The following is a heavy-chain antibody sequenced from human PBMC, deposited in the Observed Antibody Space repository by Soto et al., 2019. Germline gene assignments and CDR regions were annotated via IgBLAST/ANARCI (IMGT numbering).Heavy chain of an antibody. J-gene: IGHJ4*02. D-gene: IGHD3-9*01. Sequence: ASVNVSCKPSGYTFTSYYINWVRQATGQGLECMGWINPNSGNTGYAQKFQGRVTMTRNTSISTAYMELSSVRSEDTAVYYCARGGHYDIWGGQGTLVTVSS. V-gene: IGHV1-8*01. CDR2: INPNSGNT. CDR3: ARGGHYDIW. CDR1: GYTFTSYY.